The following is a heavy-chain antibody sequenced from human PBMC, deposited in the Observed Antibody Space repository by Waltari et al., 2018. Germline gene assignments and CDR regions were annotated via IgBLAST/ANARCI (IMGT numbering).Heavy chain of an antibody. J-gene: IGHJ4*02. CDR2: ISSSSSYI. V-gene: IGHV3-21*01. Sequence: EVQLVESGGGLVKPGGSLRLSCAASGFTFSSYSMNWVRQAPGKGLEWVSSISSSSSYIYYADSVKGRFTISRDNAKNSLYLQMNSLRAEDTAVYYCARAAQGELPGGYWGQGTLVTVSS. D-gene: IGHD1-26*01. CDR3: ARAAQGELPGGY. CDR1: GFTFSSYS.